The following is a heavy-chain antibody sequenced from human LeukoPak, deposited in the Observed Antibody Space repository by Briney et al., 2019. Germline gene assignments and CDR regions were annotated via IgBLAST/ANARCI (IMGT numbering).Heavy chain of an antibody. V-gene: IGHV3-21*01. CDR1: GFTFSSYS. D-gene: IGHD2-2*01. J-gene: IGHJ4*02. Sequence: PGGSLGLSCAASGFTFSSYSMNWVRQAPGKGLEWVSSISSGSSYIYYADSVKGRFTISRDNAKNSLFLQVNSLRAEDTALYYCAGGAQIVVTPAAQARPGPSGVDYWGQGTLVTVSS. CDR2: ISSGSSYI. CDR3: AGGAQIVVTPAAQARPGPSGVDY.